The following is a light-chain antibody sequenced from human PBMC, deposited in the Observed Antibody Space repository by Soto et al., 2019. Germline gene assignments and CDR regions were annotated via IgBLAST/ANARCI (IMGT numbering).Light chain of an antibody. CDR2: EAI. CDR1: SSDVGGYNS. V-gene: IGLV2-8*01. J-gene: IGLJ1*01. Sequence: QSALTQPPSASGSPGQSVTISCTGTSSDVGGYNSVSWYQQHPGKPPKVMIYEAIKRPSGVPDRFSGSKSGDTASLTVSGLQAEDEADYYCSSYAGSNNFVFGAGTKLTFL. CDR3: SSYAGSNNFV.